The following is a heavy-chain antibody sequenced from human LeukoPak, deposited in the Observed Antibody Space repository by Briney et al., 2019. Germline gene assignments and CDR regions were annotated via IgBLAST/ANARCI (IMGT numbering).Heavy chain of an antibody. Sequence: PGGSLRLSCAASGLTFSSYAMSWVRQAPGKGLEWVSAISGGGGSTYYADSVKGRFTISRDNSKNPLYLQMDSLRAEDTAVYYCAKDQGYYYDSSGYSSYLEYWGQGTLVTVSS. CDR1: GLTFSSYA. V-gene: IGHV3-23*01. CDR3: AKDQGYYYDSSGYSSYLEY. J-gene: IGHJ4*02. D-gene: IGHD3-22*01. CDR2: ISGGGGST.